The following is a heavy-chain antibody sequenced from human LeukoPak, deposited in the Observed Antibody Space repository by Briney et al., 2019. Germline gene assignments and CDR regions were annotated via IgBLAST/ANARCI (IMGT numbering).Heavy chain of an antibody. D-gene: IGHD2-15*01. CDR3: ARDAKIYSDVRHSPRGDY. CDR2: ISGYNANT. CDR1: GYTFSNYG. V-gene: IGHV1-18*01. Sequence: ASVKVSCTASGYTFSNYGITWVRQAPGQGLEGMGWISGYNANTNYAQKVQGRLTMTTDTSTSTAYMELRSLRSDDTAVYNCARDAKIYSDVRHSPRGDYWGQGTLVTVSS. J-gene: IGHJ4*02.